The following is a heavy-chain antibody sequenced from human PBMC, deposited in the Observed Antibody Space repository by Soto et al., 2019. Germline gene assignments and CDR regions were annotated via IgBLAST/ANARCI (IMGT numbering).Heavy chain of an antibody. CDR3: ARDIPTSYLTTVAIVLFDY. Sequence: QVQLVQSGAEVKKPGASVKVSCKASGYTFTGYYMHWVRQAPGQGLEWMGWINPNSGATNYAQNFQGRVTMTRDTSVSTDYMELSRLNSDDTAIYYCARDIPTSYLTTVAIVLFDYWCQGTLVTGSS. J-gene: IGHJ4*02. V-gene: IGHV1-2*02. CDR1: GYTFTGYY. CDR2: INPNSGAT. D-gene: IGHD4-17*01.